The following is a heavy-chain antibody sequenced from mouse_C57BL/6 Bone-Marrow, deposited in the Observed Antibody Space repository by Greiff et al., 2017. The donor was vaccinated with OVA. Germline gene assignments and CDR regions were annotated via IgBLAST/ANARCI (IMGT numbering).Heavy chain of an antibody. V-gene: IGHV2-5*01. CDR1: GFSLTSYG. Sequence: VKLMESGPGLVQPSQSLSITCTVSGFSLTSYGVHWVRQSPGQGLEWLGVLWRGGSTDYNAAFMSRLSITKANSKSQVFFKMNSLQADDTAIYYCAKDLPDGDYWGQGTSVTVSS. J-gene: IGHJ4*01. CDR3: AKDLPDGDY. D-gene: IGHD2-1*01. CDR2: LWRGGST.